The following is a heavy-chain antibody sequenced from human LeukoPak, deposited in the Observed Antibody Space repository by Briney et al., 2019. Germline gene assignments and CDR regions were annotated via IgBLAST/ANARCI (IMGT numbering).Heavy chain of an antibody. J-gene: IGHJ4*02. CDR2: IIPIFGTA. CDR3: ARDSGRYFDWLFGI. V-gene: IGHV1-69*13. D-gene: IGHD3-9*01. Sequence: SVKVCCKASGGTFSSYAISWVRQAPGQGLEWMGGIIPIFGTANYAQKFQGRVTITADESTSTAYMELSSLRSEDTAVYYCARDSGRYFDWLFGIWGQGALVTVSS. CDR1: GGTFSSYA.